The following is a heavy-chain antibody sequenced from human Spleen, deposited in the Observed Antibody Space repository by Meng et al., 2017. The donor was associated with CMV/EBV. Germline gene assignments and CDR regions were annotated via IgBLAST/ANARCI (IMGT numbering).Heavy chain of an antibody. CDR2: ISSSSYI. V-gene: IGHV3-21*01. J-gene: IGHJ6*02. D-gene: IGHD6-19*01. CDR1: GFTFSSYS. Sequence: GESLKISCAASGFTFSSYSMNWVRQAPGKGLEWVSSISSSSYIYYADSVKGRFTISRDNAKNSLYLQMNSLRAEDTAVYYCLAVAEVTWDYYYGMDVWGQGTTVTAP. CDR3: LAVAEVTWDYYYGMDV.